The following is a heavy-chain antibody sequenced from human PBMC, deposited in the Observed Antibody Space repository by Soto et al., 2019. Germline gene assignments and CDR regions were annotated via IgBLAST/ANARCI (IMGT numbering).Heavy chain of an antibody. D-gene: IGHD3-22*01. V-gene: IGHV3-23*01. CDR2: ISGSGGST. Sequence: PGGSLRLSCAASGFTFSSYAMSWVRQAPGKGLEWVSAISGSGGSTYYADSVKGRFTISRDNSKNTLYLQMNSLRAEDTAVYYCANPYKGGYYYDSSGYSYPFDYWGQGTLVTVSS. CDR1: GFTFSSYA. J-gene: IGHJ4*02. CDR3: ANPYKGGYYYDSSGYSYPFDY.